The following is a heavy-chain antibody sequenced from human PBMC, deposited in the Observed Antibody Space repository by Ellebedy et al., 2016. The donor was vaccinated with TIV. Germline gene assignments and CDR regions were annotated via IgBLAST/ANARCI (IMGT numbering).Heavy chain of an antibody. D-gene: IGHD3-22*01. CDR2: IIPIFGTA. CDR3: ARQWLLNDAFDI. Sequence: SVKVSXXASGGTFSSYAISWVRQAPGQGLEWMGGIIPIFGTANYAQKFQGRVTITADESTSTAYMELSSLRSEDTAVYYCARQWLLNDAFDIWGQGTMVTVSS. J-gene: IGHJ3*02. V-gene: IGHV1-69*13. CDR1: GGTFSSYA.